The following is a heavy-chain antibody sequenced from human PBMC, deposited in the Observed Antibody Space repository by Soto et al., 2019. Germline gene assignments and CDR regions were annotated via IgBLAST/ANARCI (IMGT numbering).Heavy chain of an antibody. J-gene: IGHJ4*02. D-gene: IGHD1-1*01. CDR1: GFTFSSYG. Sequence: QVQLVESGGGVVQPGRSLRLSCAASGFTFSSYGMHWVRQAPGKGLEWVAVISYDGSNKYYADSVKGRFTISRDNSKNTLYLQMNSLRAEDTAVYYCATEPPEVLDFAYWGQGTLVTVSS. CDR2: ISYDGSNK. V-gene: IGHV3-30*03. CDR3: ATEPPEVLDFAY.